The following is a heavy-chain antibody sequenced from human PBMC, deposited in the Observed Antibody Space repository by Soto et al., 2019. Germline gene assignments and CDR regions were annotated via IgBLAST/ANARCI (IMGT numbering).Heavy chain of an antibody. V-gene: IGHV3-11*01. J-gene: IGHJ4*02. Sequence: QVQVVESGGGLVKPGGSLRLSCTASGFTFSDYYMGWVRKAPGKGLEWISYLSQSSTAIYYADSVRGRFTISRDDAENSLFLQMSSLTAEDTATYYCARWSSAFDHWGQGTPVTVSS. CDR2: LSQSSTAI. CDR1: GFTFSDYY. CDR3: ARWSSAFDH.